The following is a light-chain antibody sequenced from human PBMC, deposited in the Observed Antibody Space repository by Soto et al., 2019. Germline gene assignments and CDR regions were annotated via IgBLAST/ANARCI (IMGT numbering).Light chain of an antibody. CDR3: QQHGTSPI. Sequence: VLTQSPVTLSLSPGERATLSCRASQAVSSILLAWYQQKPGQAPRLLIYGASSRATGIPDRFSGSGSGTDFTLTVSRLEPEDFAVYYCQQHGTSPIFGGGTKVDIK. CDR2: GAS. J-gene: IGKJ4*01. V-gene: IGKV3-20*01. CDR1: QAVSSIL.